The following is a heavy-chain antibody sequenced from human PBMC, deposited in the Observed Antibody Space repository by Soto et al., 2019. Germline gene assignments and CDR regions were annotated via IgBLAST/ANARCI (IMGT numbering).Heavy chain of an antibody. Sequence: QVQLVESGGGVVQPGRSLRLSCAASGFTFSSYGMHWVRQAPGKGLEWVADISYDGSNKYYADSVKGRFTISRDNSRNTLFLQMNILRADDTAVYYCAKSPGGYYSFDIWRQGTMVTVAS. J-gene: IGHJ3*02. CDR2: ISYDGSNK. CDR3: AKSPGGYYSFDI. V-gene: IGHV3-30*18. D-gene: IGHD3-3*01. CDR1: GFTFSSYG.